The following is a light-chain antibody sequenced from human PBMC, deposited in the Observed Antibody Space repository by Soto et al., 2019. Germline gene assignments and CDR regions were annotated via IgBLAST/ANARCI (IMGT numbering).Light chain of an antibody. CDR3: QPRYSWPIT. Sequence: EIVLAQSPATRSLSPGESATLSCRASQSVRNLLAWYQQRPGQAPRLLIYDTSNRAAGIPARFSGSGSGADFTLTISRLEPEDFTVYYCQPRYSWPITFGQGTRLEIK. J-gene: IGKJ5*01. CDR2: DTS. CDR1: QSVRNL. V-gene: IGKV3-11*01.